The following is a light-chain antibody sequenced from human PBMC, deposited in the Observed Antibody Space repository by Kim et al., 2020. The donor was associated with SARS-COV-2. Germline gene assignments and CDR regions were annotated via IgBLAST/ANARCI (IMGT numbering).Light chain of an antibody. V-gene: IGLV3-21*04. Sequence: SYELTQPPSVSVAPGKTARITCGGNDIGSKSVHWYQQKPGQAPVLVIFYDSDWPSGIPERFSASNSGNTATLTISRVEAGDEADFYCQVWDSSGDHPYVFGTGTKVTVL. CDR1: DIGSKS. J-gene: IGLJ1*01. CDR2: YDS. CDR3: QVWDSSGDHPYV.